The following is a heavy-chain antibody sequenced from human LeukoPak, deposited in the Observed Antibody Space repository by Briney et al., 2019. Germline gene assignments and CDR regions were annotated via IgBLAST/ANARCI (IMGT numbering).Heavy chain of an antibody. CDR3: ARSLFSSSWSTFNY. D-gene: IGHD6-13*01. CDR2: IRYDGSNK. CDR1: GFTFSSYG. Sequence: GGSLRLSCAASGFTFSSYGMHWVRQAPGKGLEWVAFIRYDGSNKYYADSVKGRFTISRDNSKNTLYLQMNSLRADDTAVYYCARSLFSSSWSTFNYWGQGTLVTVSS. J-gene: IGHJ4*02. V-gene: IGHV3-30*02.